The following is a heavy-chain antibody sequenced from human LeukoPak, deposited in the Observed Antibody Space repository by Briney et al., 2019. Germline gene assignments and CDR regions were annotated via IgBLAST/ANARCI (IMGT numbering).Heavy chain of an antibody. CDR1: GFTFSSYS. D-gene: IGHD6-19*01. CDR3: AKALSNHGYSSGSDY. V-gene: IGHV3-30*02. CDR2: IRYDGSNK. Sequence: PGGSLRLSCAASGFTFSSYSMNWVRQAPGKGLEWVAFIRYDGSNKYYADSVKGRFTISRDNSKNTLYLQMNSLRAEDTAVYYCAKALSNHGYSSGSDYWGQGTLVTVSS. J-gene: IGHJ4*02.